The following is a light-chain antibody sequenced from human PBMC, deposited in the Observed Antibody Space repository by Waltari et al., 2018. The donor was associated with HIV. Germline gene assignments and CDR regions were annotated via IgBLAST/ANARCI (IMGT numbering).Light chain of an antibody. CDR2: RAS. CDR3: QNYKRYPFT. CDR1: QSIDTS. V-gene: IGKV1-5*03. Sequence: DIKLTQSLSPLLASVEDRVTIPCRASQSIDTSLAWYQQKPGKAPKVLIYRASGLESGVPSRFSGSGSGTEFTLTITSLQPDDFATYYCQNYKRYPFTFGPGTKVDIK. J-gene: IGKJ3*01.